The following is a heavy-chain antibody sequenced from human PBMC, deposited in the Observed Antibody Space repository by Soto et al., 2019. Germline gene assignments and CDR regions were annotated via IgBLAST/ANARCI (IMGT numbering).Heavy chain of an antibody. Sequence: SQTLSLTCAISGDSVSSNSAAWNWIRQSPSRGLEWLGRTYYRSKWYNDYAVSVKSRITINPNTSKNQFSLQLNSVTPEDTALYYWASDGRWLGPSYHYGMDVWGQGTTVTVSS. D-gene: IGHD3-10*01. CDR2: TYYRSKWYN. CDR3: ASDGRWLGPSYHYGMDV. J-gene: IGHJ6*02. V-gene: IGHV6-1*01. CDR1: GDSVSSNSAA.